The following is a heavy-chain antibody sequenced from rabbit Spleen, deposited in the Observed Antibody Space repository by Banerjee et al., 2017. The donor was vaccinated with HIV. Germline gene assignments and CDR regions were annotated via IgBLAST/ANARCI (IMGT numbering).Heavy chain of an antibody. V-gene: IGHV1S45*01. CDR3: ARDLVAVIGWNFNL. CDR1: GFSLSGYW. J-gene: IGHJ4*01. CDR2: INAITGKA. Sequence: QEQLKETGGGLVQPGGSLTLSCKASGFSLSGYWLSWVRQAPGKGLEWIACINAITGKAVYASWAKGRFIMSRTSSTTVTLQMTSLTAADTATYFCARDLVAVIGWNFNLWGPGTFVTVS. D-gene: IGHD1-1*01.